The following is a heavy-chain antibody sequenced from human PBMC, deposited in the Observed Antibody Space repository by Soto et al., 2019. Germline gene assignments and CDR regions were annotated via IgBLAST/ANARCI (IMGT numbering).Heavy chain of an antibody. D-gene: IGHD6-19*01. CDR1: GFTFSSYG. V-gene: IGHV3-33*01. CDR2: ICYDGSNK. Sequence: QVQLVESGGGVVQPGRSLRLSCAASGFTFSSYGMHWVRQAPGKGLEWVAVICYDGSNKYYADSVKGRFTISRDNSKNTLYMPRNILRPEHPDVYYCARGGAHSIGWCAFDIWGQGTMVTVSS. J-gene: IGHJ3*02. CDR3: ARGGAHSIGWCAFDI.